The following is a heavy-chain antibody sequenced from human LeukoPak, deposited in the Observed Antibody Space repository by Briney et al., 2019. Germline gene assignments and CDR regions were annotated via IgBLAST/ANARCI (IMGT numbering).Heavy chain of an antibody. J-gene: IGHJ4*02. Sequence: PGGSLTLSCAASGFSSSSFAMNWVRQAPGKGLEWVSTISGSDGSTYYVDSVKGRFTISRDNSRNTLFLQMNSLRAEDTAIYFCATRVYNNTWDGWGWGMGTLVTVSS. CDR3: ATRVYNNTWDGWG. D-gene: IGHD6-6*01. V-gene: IGHV3-23*01. CDR1: GFSSSSFA. CDR2: ISGSDGST.